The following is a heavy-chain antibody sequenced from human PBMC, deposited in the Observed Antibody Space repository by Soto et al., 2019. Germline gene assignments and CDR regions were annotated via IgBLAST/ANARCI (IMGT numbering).Heavy chain of an antibody. Sequence: EVQLVESGGGLVQPGGSLRLSCAASGFTFSSYWMHWVRQAPGKGLVWVSRINSDGSSTSNADSVKGRFTISRDNAKNTLYLQMNRLRAEDTAVYYCAVIPRPWDGLDIWGQGTMVTVSS. D-gene: IGHD3-22*01. J-gene: IGHJ3*02. CDR1: GFTFSSYW. CDR2: INSDGSST. V-gene: IGHV3-74*01. CDR3: AVIPRPWDGLDI.